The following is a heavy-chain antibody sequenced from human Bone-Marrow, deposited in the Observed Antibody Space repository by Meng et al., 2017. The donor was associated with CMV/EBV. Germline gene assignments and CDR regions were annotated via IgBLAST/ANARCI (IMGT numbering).Heavy chain of an antibody. CDR2: ISSSSSYI. V-gene: IGHV3-21*01. J-gene: IGHJ3*02. CDR1: GFTFSSYS. CDR3: AVDCSSTSCYFINDAFDI. D-gene: IGHD2-2*01. Sequence: GESLKLSCAASGFTFSSYSMNWVRQAPGKGLEWVSSISSSSSYIYHADSVKGRFTISRDNAKHSLYLEMNSLRAEDTAVYYCAVDCSSTSCYFINDAFDIWGQGTMVTISS.